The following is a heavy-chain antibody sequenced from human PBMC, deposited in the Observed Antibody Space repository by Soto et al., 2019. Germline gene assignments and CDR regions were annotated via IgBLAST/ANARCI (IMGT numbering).Heavy chain of an antibody. CDR1: GGSFSGYY. Sequence: SETLCLTCAVSGGSFSGYYWGWIRQPPGKGLEWIGEINHSGSTNYNPSLKSRVTISVDTSKNQFSLKLSSVTAADTAVYYCARDANFHYYGMDVWGQGTPVTVSS. J-gene: IGHJ6*02. CDR2: INHSGST. V-gene: IGHV4-34*01. D-gene: IGHD2-8*01. CDR3: ARDANFHYYGMDV.